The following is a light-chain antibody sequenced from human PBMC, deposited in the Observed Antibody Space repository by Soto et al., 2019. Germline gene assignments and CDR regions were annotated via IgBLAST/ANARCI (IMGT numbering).Light chain of an antibody. Sequence: QSVLTQPPSASGTPGQRVSISCSGSGSNIGSNIVTWYQVVPGTAPKLVIFRNDMRPSWVPDRFSGSKSGTSASLAISGLQSEDEAEYSCATWDDSYIPPVFGGGTKLTVL. CDR1: GSNIGSNI. J-gene: IGLJ3*02. V-gene: IGLV1-44*01. CDR3: ATWDDSYIPPV. CDR2: RND.